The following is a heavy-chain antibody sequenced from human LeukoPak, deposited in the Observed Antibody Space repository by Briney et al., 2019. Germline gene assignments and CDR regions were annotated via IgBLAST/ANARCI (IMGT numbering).Heavy chain of an antibody. J-gene: IGHJ4*02. CDR3: ARDWYSSGWYGTQPGY. CDR1: GYTFTSYA. CDR2: INTNTGNP. V-gene: IGHV7-4-1*02. D-gene: IGHD6-19*01. Sequence: GASVKVSCKASGYTFTSYAMHWVRQAPGQGLEWMGWINTNTGNPTYAQGFTGRFVFSLDTSVSTAYLQISSLKAEDTAVYYCARDWYSSGWYGTQPGYWGQGTLVTVSS.